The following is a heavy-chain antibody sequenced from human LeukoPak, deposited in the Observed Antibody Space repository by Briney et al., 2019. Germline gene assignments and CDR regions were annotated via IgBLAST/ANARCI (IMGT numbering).Heavy chain of an antibody. D-gene: IGHD3-22*01. CDR3: AGAWYYYDSSGYWPLDY. CDR1: GYTFTGYG. Sequence: ASVKVSCKASGYTFTGYGISWVRQAPGQGLEWMGWISAYNGNTNYAQKLQGRVTMTTDTSTSTAYMELSSLRSEDTAVYYCAGAWYYYDSSGYWPLDYWGQGTLVTVSS. CDR2: ISAYNGNT. V-gene: IGHV1-18*01. J-gene: IGHJ4*02.